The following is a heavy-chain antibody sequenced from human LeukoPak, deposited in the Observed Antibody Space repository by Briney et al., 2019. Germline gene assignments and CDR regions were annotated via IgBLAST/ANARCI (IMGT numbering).Heavy chain of an antibody. V-gene: IGHV3-30*03. CDR2: ISYDGSNK. J-gene: IGHJ6*02. CDR1: GFTFSSYS. CDR3: ARAPPDYYYYYGMDV. Sequence: GGSLRLSCAASGFTFSSYSMNWVRQAPGKGLEWVAVISYDGSNKYYADSVKGRFTISRDNSKNTLYLQMNSLRAEDTAVYYCARAPPDYYYYYGMDVWGQGTTVTVSS.